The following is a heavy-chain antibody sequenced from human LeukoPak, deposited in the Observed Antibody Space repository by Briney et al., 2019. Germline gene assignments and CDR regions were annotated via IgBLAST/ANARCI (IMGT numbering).Heavy chain of an antibody. CDR2: INPSGGST. J-gene: IGHJ4*02. Sequence: ASVKVSCKASGYTFTSYYMHWMRQAPGQGLEWMGIINPSGGSTSYAQKFQGRVTMTRDTSTSTVYMELSSLRSEDTAVYYCASGRWLHAFDYWGQGTLVTVSS. CDR3: ASGRWLHAFDY. D-gene: IGHD5-24*01. V-gene: IGHV1-46*01. CDR1: GYTFTSYY.